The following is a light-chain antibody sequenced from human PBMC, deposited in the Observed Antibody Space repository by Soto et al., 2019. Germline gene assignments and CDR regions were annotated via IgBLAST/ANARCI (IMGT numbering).Light chain of an antibody. CDR1: QSFSSYY. Sequence: EVVLTQSPGTLSLSPGDRVTLSCRASQSFSSYYLAWYQQKPGQAPRLLIYGASSRAPGTPDRFSGSGSGTDFSLTISRLEPEDFAVYYCQQRSDWPPITFGQGTRLEIK. CDR3: QQRSDWPPIT. J-gene: IGKJ5*01. V-gene: IGKV3D-20*02. CDR2: GAS.